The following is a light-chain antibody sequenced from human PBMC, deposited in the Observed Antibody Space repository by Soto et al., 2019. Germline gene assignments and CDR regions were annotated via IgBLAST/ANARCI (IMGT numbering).Light chain of an antibody. CDR1: QSISSY. CDR3: QQTYNAPLT. Sequence: DIQMTQSPSSLSASVGDRVTITCRASQSISSYLNWYQQIPGKAPKLLIYAASSLQSGVPSRFSGSGSGTDFTLTISSLQPEDFATYYCQQTYNAPLTFGPGTKVDI. CDR2: AAS. V-gene: IGKV1-39*01. J-gene: IGKJ3*01.